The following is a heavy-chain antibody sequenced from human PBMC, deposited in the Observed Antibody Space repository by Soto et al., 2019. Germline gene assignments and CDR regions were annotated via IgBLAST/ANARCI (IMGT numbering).Heavy chain of an antibody. V-gene: IGHV4-38-2*01. CDR1: GYSISSGYY. Sequence: SETLSLTCAVSGYSISSGYYWGWIRQPPGKGLEWIGSIYHSGSTYYNPSLKSRVTISVDTSKNQFSLKLSSVTAADTAVYYCARSNYYDSSGYYLAYWYFDLWGHGTLVTVSS. J-gene: IGHJ2*01. D-gene: IGHD3-22*01. CDR2: IYHSGST. CDR3: ARSNYYDSSGYYLAYWYFDL.